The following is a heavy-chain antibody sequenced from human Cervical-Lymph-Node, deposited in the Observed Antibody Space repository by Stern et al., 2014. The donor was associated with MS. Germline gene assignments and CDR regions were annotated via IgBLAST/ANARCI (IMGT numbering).Heavy chain of an antibody. CDR2: IYFTGHT. CDR1: GGSIGSYY. CDR3: ARGLDKMGYYFDF. V-gene: IGHV4-59*01. J-gene: IGHJ4*02. Sequence: QVQLVQSGPGLVKPSETLSLTCIVSGGSIGSYYWTWIRQPPGKGLEWLGYIYFTGHTNYNPSLESRITMSVDTSKNKFSLHLTSVTAADTAFYYCARGLDKMGYYFDFWGQGALVTVSS. D-gene: IGHD5-24*01.